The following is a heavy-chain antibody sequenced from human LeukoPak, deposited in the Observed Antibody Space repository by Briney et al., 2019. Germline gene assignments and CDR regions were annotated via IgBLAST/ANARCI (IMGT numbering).Heavy chain of an antibody. D-gene: IGHD3-3*01. V-gene: IGHV4-4*02. Sequence: SETLSLTCGVSGGSITTTNWWTWVRQPPGKGLEWIGEVHLDGRTNYNPSLESRLTISVDLSENHISLMLTSVTAADTAVYYCAREGGFYRPLDYSGQGTLVTVSS. CDR1: GGSITTTNW. J-gene: IGHJ4*02. CDR2: VHLDGRT. CDR3: AREGGFYRPLDY.